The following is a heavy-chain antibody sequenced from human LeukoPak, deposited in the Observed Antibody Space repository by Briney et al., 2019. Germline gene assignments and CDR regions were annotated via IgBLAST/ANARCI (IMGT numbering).Heavy chain of an antibody. D-gene: IGHD2-2*03. J-gene: IGHJ4*02. CDR3: VNGYCSSTSCSSLGVW. CDR2: ISGSGGST. V-gene: IGHV3-23*01. Sequence: GGSLRLSCAASGFTFSSYAMSWVRQAPGKGLEWVSAISGSGGSTYYADSVKGRFTISRDNSKNTLSLQINSLRAKDTAVYYCVNGYCSSTSCSSLGVWWGQRTLVTVSS. CDR1: GFTFSSYA.